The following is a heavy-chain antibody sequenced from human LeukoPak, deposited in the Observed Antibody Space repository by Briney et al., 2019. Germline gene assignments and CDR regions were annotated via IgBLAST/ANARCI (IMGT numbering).Heavy chain of an antibody. Sequence: GGSLRLSCAVSGFTFSDYYMSWIRQAPGKGLEWVSYISSSGSTIYYADSVKGRFTISRDNAKNSLYLQMNSLRAEDTAVYYCAREGPIAVAGNFFDYWGQGTLVTVSS. CDR2: ISSSGSTI. CDR1: GFTFSDYY. D-gene: IGHD6-19*01. V-gene: IGHV3-11*01. J-gene: IGHJ4*02. CDR3: AREGPIAVAGNFFDY.